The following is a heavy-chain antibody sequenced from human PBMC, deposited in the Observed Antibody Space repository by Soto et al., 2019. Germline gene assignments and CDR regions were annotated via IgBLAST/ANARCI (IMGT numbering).Heavy chain of an antibody. D-gene: IGHD1-1*01. Sequence: ASVKVSCKASGYTFTSYAMHWVRQAPGQRLEWMGWINAGNGNTKYSQKFQGRVTITTDTSASTAYMDLSSLGSEDTAVYYCGRDRYNWDDALDYWGQGTLVTVSS. V-gene: IGHV1-3*01. CDR3: GRDRYNWDDALDY. CDR2: INAGNGNT. CDR1: GYTFTSYA. J-gene: IGHJ4*02.